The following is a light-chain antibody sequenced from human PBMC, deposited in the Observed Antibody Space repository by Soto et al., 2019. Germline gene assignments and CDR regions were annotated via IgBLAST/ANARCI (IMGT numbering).Light chain of an antibody. CDR2: GAS. V-gene: IGKV3-20*01. CDR1: QSVSSSY. CDR3: QHYGSSWT. J-gene: IGKJ1*01. Sequence: EIVLTQYPGTLSLSPGERATLSCRASQSVSSSYLAWYQQKPGQAPRLLIYGASSRATGIPDRFSGSGSGTDFTLTISRLEPEDFAVYDCQHYGSSWTFGQGTKVDIK.